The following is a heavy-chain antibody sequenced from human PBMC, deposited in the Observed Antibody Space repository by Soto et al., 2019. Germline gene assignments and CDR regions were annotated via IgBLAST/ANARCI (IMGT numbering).Heavy chain of an antibody. J-gene: IGHJ6*02. CDR1: GYTFTSYA. D-gene: IGHD3-9*01. V-gene: IGHV7-4-1*01. Sequence: ASVKVSCKASGYTFTSYAMNWVRQAPGQGLEWMGWINTNTGSPTYAQGFTGRFVFSLDTSVSTAYLQICSLKAEDTAVYYCARDILTGYFTYYYYYGMDVWGQGTTVTVSS. CDR2: INTNTGSP. CDR3: ARDILTGYFTYYYYYGMDV.